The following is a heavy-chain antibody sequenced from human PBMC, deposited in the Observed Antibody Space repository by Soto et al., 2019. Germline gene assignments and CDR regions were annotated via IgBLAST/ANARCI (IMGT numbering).Heavy chain of an antibody. D-gene: IGHD1-26*01. Sequence: GGSLRLSCAASGFTFSSYGMHWVRQAPGKGLEWVAVISYDGSNKYYADSVKGRFTISRDNSKNTLYLQMNSLRAEDTAVYYCATTTEIYYYFDYWGQGTLVTVSS. CDR1: GFTFSSYG. CDR3: ATTTEIYYYFDY. CDR2: ISYDGSNK. V-gene: IGHV3-30*03. J-gene: IGHJ4*02.